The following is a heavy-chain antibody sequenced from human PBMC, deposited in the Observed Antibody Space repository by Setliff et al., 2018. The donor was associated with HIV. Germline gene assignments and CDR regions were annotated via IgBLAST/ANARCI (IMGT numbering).Heavy chain of an antibody. Sequence: SVKVSCKASGYTFLTYGISWVRQAPGHGLEWMGKIIPLLDRTHYVQKFQGRVTFSADESTTTAYMELRSLKNEDAAVYYCARGGGSNGYFFDSWGQGTLVTVSS. CDR1: GYTFLTYG. CDR2: IIPLLDRT. CDR3: ARGGGSNGYFFDS. D-gene: IGHD3-22*01. J-gene: IGHJ4*02. V-gene: IGHV1-69*11.